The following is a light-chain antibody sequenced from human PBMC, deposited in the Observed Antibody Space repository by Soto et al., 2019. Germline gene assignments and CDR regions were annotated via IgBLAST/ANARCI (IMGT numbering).Light chain of an antibody. J-gene: IGKJ1*01. Sequence: DFLMTQSPSTLSASVGDRVTITCRASQSISNWLAWYQQKPGKAPRLLIYKASSLQSGVPSRFSGSGSGTEFTLTISSLQPDDFATYYCQKYDSYSWTFGRGTKVEI. CDR2: KAS. CDR3: QKYDSYSWT. CDR1: QSISNW. V-gene: IGKV1-5*03.